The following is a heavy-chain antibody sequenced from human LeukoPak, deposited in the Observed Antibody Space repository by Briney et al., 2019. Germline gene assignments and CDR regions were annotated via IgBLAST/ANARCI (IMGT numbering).Heavy chain of an antibody. D-gene: IGHD3-3*01. Sequence: GGSLRLSCAASGFTFSSYSMNWVRQAPGKGLEWVSAISGSGSTYYADSVKGRFTISRDNSKNTLYLQMNSLRAEDTAVYYCAKLPVRFLEWFSFDYWGQGTLVTVSS. J-gene: IGHJ4*02. CDR1: GFTFSSYS. CDR3: AKLPVRFLEWFSFDY. CDR2: ISGSGST. V-gene: IGHV3-23*01.